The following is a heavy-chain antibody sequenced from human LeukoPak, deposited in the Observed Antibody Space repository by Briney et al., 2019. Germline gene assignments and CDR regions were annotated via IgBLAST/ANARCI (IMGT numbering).Heavy chain of an antibody. J-gene: IGHJ5*02. CDR3: AKDRYGSGNNWLGP. D-gene: IGHD3-10*01. Sequence: GGSLRLSCRASGFSFKSYAMHWVRQAPGKGLEWLAFILHDGSKTYHADSINGRFTISRDNSNNTLFLQMSSLTTEDTGVYYCAKDRYGSGNNWLGPWGQGTLVTVSS. CDR2: ILHDGSKT. CDR1: GFSFKSYA. V-gene: IGHV3-30*18.